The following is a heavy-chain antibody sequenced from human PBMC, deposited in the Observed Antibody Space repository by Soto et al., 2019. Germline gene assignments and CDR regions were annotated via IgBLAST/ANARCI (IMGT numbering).Heavy chain of an antibody. Sequence: QVQLVQSGAEVKKPGASVKVSCKASGYTFTNYYMHWVRQAPGQGLVWMGTINPNGGYTSYAQRCQGRVTVTRDPSTSTIYMELSSLRSEDTAVYYCARDLAVMFSGTYGFYWNFSLWGRGTLVTVSS. CDR2: INPNGGYT. CDR1: GYTFTNYY. D-gene: IGHD1-26*01. V-gene: IGHV1-46*01. CDR3: ARDLAVMFSGTYGFYWNFSL. J-gene: IGHJ2*01.